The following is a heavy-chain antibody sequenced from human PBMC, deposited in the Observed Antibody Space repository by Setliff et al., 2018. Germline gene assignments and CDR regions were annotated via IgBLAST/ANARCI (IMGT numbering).Heavy chain of an antibody. CDR2: ISAYNGNT. V-gene: IGHV1-18*01. CDR1: GYTFTSYG. D-gene: IGHD3-10*01. CDR3: ARGVSGSYQRPNFDY. J-gene: IGHJ4*02. Sequence: ASVKVSCKASGYTFTSYGISWVRQAPGQGLEWMGWISAYNGNTNNAQKFQGRVAITRDTSASTAYMELSSLTSEDTAVYYCARGVSGSYQRPNFDYWGQGTLVTVSS.